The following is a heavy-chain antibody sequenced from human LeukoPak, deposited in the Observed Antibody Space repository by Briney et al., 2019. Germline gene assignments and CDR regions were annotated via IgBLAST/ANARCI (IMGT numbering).Heavy chain of an antibody. Sequence: PSETLSLTCAVYRGSFSGYYWSWIRQPPGQGLEWIGEINHGGRTNYNPSLKSRVSISVDPSKKQFSLKLSSVTAADTATYYCARSHYYDSSGSHTNWFDPWGQGTLVTVSS. V-gene: IGHV4-34*01. D-gene: IGHD3-22*01. J-gene: IGHJ5*02. CDR3: ARSHYYDSSGSHTNWFDP. CDR2: INHGGRT. CDR1: RGSFSGYY.